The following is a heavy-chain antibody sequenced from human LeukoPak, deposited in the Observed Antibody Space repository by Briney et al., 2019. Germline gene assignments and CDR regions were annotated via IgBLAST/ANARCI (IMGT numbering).Heavy chain of an antibody. D-gene: IGHD3-10*01. CDR2: ISSSSSYI. CDR1: GFTFSSYS. Sequence: GGSLRLSCAASGFTFSSYSMNWVRQAPGKGLEWVSSISSSSSYIYYADSVKGRFTISRDNAKNSLYLQMNSLRAEDTAVYYCARGARGSGTASGYWGQGTLVTVSS. V-gene: IGHV3-21*01. J-gene: IGHJ4*02. CDR3: ARGARGSGTASGY.